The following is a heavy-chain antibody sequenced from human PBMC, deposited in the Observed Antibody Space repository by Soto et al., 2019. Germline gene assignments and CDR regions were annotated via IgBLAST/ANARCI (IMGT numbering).Heavy chain of an antibody. Sequence: ASVKVSCKASGGTFSSYAISWVRQAPGQGLEWMGGIIPIFGTANYAQKLQGRVTITADESTSTAYMELSSLRSEDTAVYYCASASGIFGVVVWLYGMDVWGQGTTVTVSS. CDR1: GGTFSSYA. V-gene: IGHV1-69*13. CDR2: IIPIFGTA. CDR3: ASASGIFGVVVWLYGMDV. J-gene: IGHJ6*02. D-gene: IGHD3-3*01.